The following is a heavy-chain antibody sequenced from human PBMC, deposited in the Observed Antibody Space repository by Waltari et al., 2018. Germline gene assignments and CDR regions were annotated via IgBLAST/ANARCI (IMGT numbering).Heavy chain of an antibody. CDR3: AKGDYYDSSGYFDY. Sequence: EVQLVESGGGLVQPGRSLRLSCAASGFTFDDYAMHWVRQAPGKGLEWVSGISWNSGSIGYVDSVKGRFTISRDNAKNSLYLQMNSLRAEDTALYYCAKGDYYDSSGYFDYWGQGTLVTVSS. V-gene: IGHV3-9*01. CDR2: ISWNSGSI. J-gene: IGHJ4*02. D-gene: IGHD3-22*01. CDR1: GFTFDDYA.